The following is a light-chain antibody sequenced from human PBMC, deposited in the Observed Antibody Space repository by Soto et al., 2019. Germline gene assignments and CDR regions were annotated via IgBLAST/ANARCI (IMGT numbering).Light chain of an antibody. Sequence: EIVMTQSPSTLSVSPGDRATLSCRASQSVSSNLAWYQQKPGQAPRLLIYGASTRATGIPARFSGSGSGTEFTLTISSLQSEDFAVIYCQQYNNWPPRTFGQGTKVEIK. V-gene: IGKV3-15*01. CDR1: QSVSSN. CDR2: GAS. CDR3: QQYNNWPPRT. J-gene: IGKJ1*01.